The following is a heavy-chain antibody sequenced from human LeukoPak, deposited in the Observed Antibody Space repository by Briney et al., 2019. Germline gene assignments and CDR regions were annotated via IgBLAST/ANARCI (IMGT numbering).Heavy chain of an antibody. CDR2: ISGDGNAK. Sequence: QPGGSLRLSCAASGFSFSSYSINWVRQAPGKGLEWVSYISGDGNAKHYTDSVKGRFTISGDNAKKALYLQINSLRAEDTSVYFCSTYYVYAFDYWGQGTLVTVSS. D-gene: IGHD3-16*01. V-gene: IGHV3-48*01. J-gene: IGHJ4*02. CDR1: GFSFSSYS. CDR3: STYYVYAFDY.